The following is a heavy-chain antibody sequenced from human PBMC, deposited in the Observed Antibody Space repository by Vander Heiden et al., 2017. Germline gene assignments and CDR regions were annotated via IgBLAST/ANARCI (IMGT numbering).Heavy chain of an antibody. CDR1: GYTFTDYE. D-gene: IGHD2-2*01. Sequence: QVQLVQSGAEVKKPGASVQVSCKASGYTFTDYELNWVRQAAGQGLEWVGWMDPKTGKTGYAQKFQGRVAMTRNTSITTASMELSSLRSEDTAVYYCARYCSSASCYKFDYWGQGTLVTVSS. V-gene: IGHV1-8*01. CDR2: MDPKTGKT. J-gene: IGHJ4*02. CDR3: ARYCSSASCYKFDY.